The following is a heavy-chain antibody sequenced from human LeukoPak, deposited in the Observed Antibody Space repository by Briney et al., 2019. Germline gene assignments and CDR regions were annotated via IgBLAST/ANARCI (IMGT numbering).Heavy chain of an antibody. Sequence: GGSLRLSCAASGFTFSSYAMSWVRQAPGKGLEWVSAISTSGSTTYYADSVRGRFTISRDSSKNTLCLQMNSLRVEDTAVYYCASREFGELFPRVDYWGQGTLVTVSS. J-gene: IGHJ4*02. CDR2: ISTSGSTT. CDR3: ASREFGELFPRVDY. V-gene: IGHV3-23*01. CDR1: GFTFSSYA. D-gene: IGHD3-10*01.